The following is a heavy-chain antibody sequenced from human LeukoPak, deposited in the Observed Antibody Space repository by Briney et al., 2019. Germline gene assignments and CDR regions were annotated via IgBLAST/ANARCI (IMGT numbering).Heavy chain of an antibody. V-gene: IGHV3-49*03. CDR2: IRSKAYGETA. Sequence: GGSLRPSCTASGFTFGDYAMSWIRQAPGKGLEWVGFIRSKAYGETADYAASVKGRFTISRDDSKAIAYLQMNSLKTEDTAVYHCTRDRGAYNLYDYWGQGTLVTVSS. J-gene: IGHJ4*02. CDR1: GFTFGDYA. CDR3: TRDRGAYNLYDY. D-gene: IGHD1-1*01.